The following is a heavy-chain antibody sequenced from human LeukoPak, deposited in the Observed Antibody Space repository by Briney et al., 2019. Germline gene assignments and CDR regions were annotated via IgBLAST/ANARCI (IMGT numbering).Heavy chain of an antibody. D-gene: IGHD3-9*01. CDR3: ARGHYDILTGYHNYFDY. J-gene: IGHJ4*02. CDR2: IYSGGST. CDR1: GFTVSSNY. Sequence: GGSLRLSCAASGFTVSSNYMSWVRQAPGKGLEWVSVIYSGGSTYYADSVKGRFTISRDNSKNTLYLQMNSLRAEDTAVYYCARGHYDILTGYHNYFDYWGQGTLVTVSS. V-gene: IGHV3-53*01.